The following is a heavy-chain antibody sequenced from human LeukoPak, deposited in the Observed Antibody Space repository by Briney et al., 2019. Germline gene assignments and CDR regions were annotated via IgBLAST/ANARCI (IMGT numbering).Heavy chain of an antibody. V-gene: IGHV1-3*01. D-gene: IGHD2-15*01. CDR3: AIHCTGGSCSRPYYFDY. CDR2: INAGNGDT. J-gene: IGHJ4*02. CDR1: GYTFSSYA. Sequence: ASVKVSCKASGYTFSSYAMQWVRQAPGQRLEWMGWINAGNGDTKYAQKFQGRVTITRDTSASTAYMDLSSLRSEDTAVYYCAIHCTGGSCSRPYYFDYWGQGTLVTVSS.